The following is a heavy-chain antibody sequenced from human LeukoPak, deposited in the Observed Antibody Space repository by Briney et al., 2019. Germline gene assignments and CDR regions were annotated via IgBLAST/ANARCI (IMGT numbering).Heavy chain of an antibody. J-gene: IGHJ6*03. CDR2: IYHSGSP. D-gene: IGHD6-13*01. Sequence: TPSETLSLTCTVSGYSISSGYYWGWIRQPPGQGLEWIGSIYHSGSPYYNPSLKSRVTISVDTSKNQFSLKLSSVTAADTAVYYCARVVSSWYSHYYYYMDVWGKGTTVTVSS. CDR3: ARVVSSWYSHYYYYMDV. V-gene: IGHV4-38-2*02. CDR1: GYSISSGYY.